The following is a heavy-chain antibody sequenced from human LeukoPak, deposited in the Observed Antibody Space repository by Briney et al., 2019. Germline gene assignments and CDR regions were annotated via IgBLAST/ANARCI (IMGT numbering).Heavy chain of an antibody. CDR2: ISHDGSNY. D-gene: IGHD4-17*01. V-gene: IGHV3-30*18. CDR3: AKDTYGDYGSVDY. J-gene: IGHJ4*02. Sequence: QSGGSLRLSCAASGFTFRSVGMPWVRQAPGKGLEWVAVISHDGSNYYYGDSVEGRFTISRDNSKNTLYLQMTNLRPEDTAVYYCAKDTYGDYGSVDYWGQGTLVTVSS. CDR1: GFTFRSVG.